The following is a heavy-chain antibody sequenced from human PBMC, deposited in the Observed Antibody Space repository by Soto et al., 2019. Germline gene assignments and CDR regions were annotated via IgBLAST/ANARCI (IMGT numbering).Heavy chain of an antibody. J-gene: IGHJ6*01. Sequence: QVQLVQSGAEVQKPGSSEKVSCKASGGTFSSYAISWVRQAPGQGLEWMGGIIPISGTANYAQKFQGRVTITADESTSTAYMELSSLRSQDTAVYYCARSQGSSTSLEIYYYYYYGMDVW. V-gene: IGHV1-69*01. D-gene: IGHD2-2*01. CDR2: IIPISGTA. CDR1: GGTFSSYA. CDR3: ARSQGSSTSLEIYYYYYYGMDV.